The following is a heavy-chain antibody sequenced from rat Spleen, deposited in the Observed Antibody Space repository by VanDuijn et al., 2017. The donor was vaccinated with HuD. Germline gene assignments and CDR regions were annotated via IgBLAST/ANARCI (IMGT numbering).Heavy chain of an antibody. D-gene: IGHD4-3*01. CDR3: ARNSGYGFAY. CDR2: INYEGTSA. J-gene: IGHJ3*01. V-gene: IGHV5-22*01. Sequence: EVQLVESGGGLVQPGRSLKFSCAASGFTFSDYYMAWVRQAPKKGLEWVASINYEGTSAYFGDSVKGRFTISRDNAKNTQYLQMDSLRSEDTATYYCARNSGYGFAYWGQGTLVTVSS. CDR1: GFTFSDYY.